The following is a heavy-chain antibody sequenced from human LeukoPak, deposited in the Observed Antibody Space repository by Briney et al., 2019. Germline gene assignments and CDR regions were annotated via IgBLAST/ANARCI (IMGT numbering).Heavy chain of an antibody. CDR3: ARRGGRRYYGSGAYFNDYYFDY. D-gene: IGHD3-10*01. CDR2: ICYSGST. CDR1: GGSISSSSSY. J-gene: IGHJ4*02. Sequence: SETLSLTCTVSGGSISSSSSYWGWIRQPPGKGLEWIGSICYSGSTYYNPSLKSRVTMSVDTSKNQFSLKLSSVTAADTAVYYCARRGGRRYYGSGAYFNDYYFDYWGQGTLVTVSS. V-gene: IGHV4-39*01.